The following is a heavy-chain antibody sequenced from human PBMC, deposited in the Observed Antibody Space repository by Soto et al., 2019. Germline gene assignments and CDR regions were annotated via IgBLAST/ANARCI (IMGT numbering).Heavy chain of an antibody. CDR1: GFTFSNYA. CDR3: AKEPNYDFWSGYRYFDS. CDR2: MSGSGGST. D-gene: IGHD3-3*01. Sequence: DVHLLESGGGLVQPGGSLRLSCTASGFTFSNYAMSWVRQAPGKGLEWVSSMSGSGGSTYYADSVKGRFTIYRDNSKKTLDLHMSSLRAEDTAFYYCAKEPNYDFWSGYRYFDSWGQGSLVTVSS. J-gene: IGHJ4*02. V-gene: IGHV3-23*01.